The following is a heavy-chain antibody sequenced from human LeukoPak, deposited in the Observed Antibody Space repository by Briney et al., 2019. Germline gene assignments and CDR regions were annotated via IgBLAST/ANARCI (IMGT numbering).Heavy chain of an antibody. CDR3: ASQPYSGSALYYYYGMDV. V-gene: IGHV4-39*01. Sequence: SETLSLTCTVSGGSISSSSYYWGWIRQPPGKGLEWIGSIYYSGSTYYNPSLKSRVTISVDTSKSQFSLKLSAVTAADTAVYYCASQPYSGSALYYYYGMDVWGQGTTVTVSS. D-gene: IGHD2-15*01. J-gene: IGHJ6*02. CDR2: IYYSGST. CDR1: GGSISSSSYY.